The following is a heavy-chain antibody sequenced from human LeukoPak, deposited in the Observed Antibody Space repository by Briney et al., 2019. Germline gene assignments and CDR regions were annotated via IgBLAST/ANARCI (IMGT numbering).Heavy chain of an antibody. V-gene: IGHV1-2*02. J-gene: IGHJ3*02. D-gene: IGHD4/OR15-4a*01. CDR2: IDPNTGDT. CDR1: GYTFTNYY. CDR3: ARGRTMDGSTPPFEI. Sequence: ASVKVSCKASGYTFTNYYMHWVRQAPGQGLEWMGWIDPNTGDTNYSQNIQGRATMTRDTSINTAYMEFTSLGSDATAVYYCARGRTMDGSTPPFEIWGQGTMVTVSS.